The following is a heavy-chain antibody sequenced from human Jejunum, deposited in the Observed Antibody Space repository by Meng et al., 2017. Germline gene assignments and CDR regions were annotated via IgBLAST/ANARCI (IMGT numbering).Heavy chain of an antibody. CDR2: VFYSGST. Sequence: QLLVLGPGLVKPPGASSPACTVSGASLGTHYWSWIRQPPGKGLEWIGYVFYSGSTNYNPSLKSRVAISVDTSKNQVSLKLTSVTAADTAVYYCARSFHESSWGSYRYLFGLWGQGALVTVSS. CDR1: GASLGTHY. V-gene: IGHV4-59*11. D-gene: IGHD3-16*02. J-gene: IGHJ4*02. CDR3: ARSFHESSWGSYRYLFGL.